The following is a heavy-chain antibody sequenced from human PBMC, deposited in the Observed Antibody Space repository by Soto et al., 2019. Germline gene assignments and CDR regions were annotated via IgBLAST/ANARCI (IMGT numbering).Heavy chain of an antibody. J-gene: IGHJ3*02. CDR1: GFTFSNYG. CDR3: AGDTFDI. Sequence: GGSLRLSCAASGFTFSNYGIHWVRQAPGKGLEYVSAISSNGGSTYYAKSVKGRFTISRDNAKNTVFLQMGSLRAEDMGVYYCAGDTFDIWGQGTMVTVSS. V-gene: IGHV3-64*01. CDR2: ISSNGGST.